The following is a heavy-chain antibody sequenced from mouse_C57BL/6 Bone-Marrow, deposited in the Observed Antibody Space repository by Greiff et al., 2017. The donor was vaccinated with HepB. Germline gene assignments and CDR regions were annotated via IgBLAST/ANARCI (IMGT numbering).Heavy chain of an antibody. CDR1: GYTFTSYG. CDR2: IYPRSGNT. J-gene: IGHJ1*03. Sequence: VQLQQSGAELARPGASVKLSCKASGYTFTSYGISWVKQRTGQGLEWIGEIYPRSGNTYYNEKFKGKATMTADKSSSTAYMELRSLTSEDSAVYFCARGGWDWYFDVWGTGTTVTVSS. CDR3: ARGGWDWYFDV. D-gene: IGHD3-3*01. V-gene: IGHV1-81*01.